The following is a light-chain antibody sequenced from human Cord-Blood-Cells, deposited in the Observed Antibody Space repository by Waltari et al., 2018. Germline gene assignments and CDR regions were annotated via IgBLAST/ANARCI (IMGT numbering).Light chain of an antibody. CDR2: GAS. V-gene: IGKV3-20*01. CDR3: QQYGSSPWT. CDR1: QSVSSSY. J-gene: IGKJ1*01. Sequence: EIVLTQSPGTLSLSPGERATLSCRASQSVSSSYLAWYQQKPGQAPRLLIYGASTRATGIPDSFSGSRSGTDFTLTISRLEPEDFSVYYCQQYGSSPWTFGQGTKVEIK.